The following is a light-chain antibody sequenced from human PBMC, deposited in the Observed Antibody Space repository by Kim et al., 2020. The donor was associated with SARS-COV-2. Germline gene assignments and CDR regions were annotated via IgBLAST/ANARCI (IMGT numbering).Light chain of an antibody. Sequence: VSTGERATLSCRASQSVGSNVAWYQQKPGQAPRLLIYGTSTRATGIPARFSGSGSGTEFTLTISSLQSEDLAVYHCQQYDDWPPWTFGQGTKLEI. V-gene: IGKV3-15*01. CDR2: GTS. CDR3: QQYDDWPPWT. CDR1: QSVGSN. J-gene: IGKJ1*01.